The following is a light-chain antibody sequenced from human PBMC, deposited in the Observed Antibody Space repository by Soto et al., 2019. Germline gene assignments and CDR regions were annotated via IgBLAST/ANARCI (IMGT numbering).Light chain of an antibody. CDR1: QSISSY. Sequence: DIQMTQSPSSLSASVGDRVTITCRASQSISSYLNWYQQKAGTAPKLLIYAASSLQSGVPSRFXXXXXXXXXXXXISSLQPEDFATYHCQQSYSSPRTFGQGTKLEIK. CDR2: AAS. CDR3: QQSYSSPRT. J-gene: IGKJ2*01. V-gene: IGKV1-39*01.